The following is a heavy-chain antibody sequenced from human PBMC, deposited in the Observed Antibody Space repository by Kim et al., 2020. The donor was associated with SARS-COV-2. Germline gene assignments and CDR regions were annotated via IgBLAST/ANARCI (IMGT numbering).Heavy chain of an antibody. D-gene: IGHD2-2*01. Sequence: SVKGRFTIARDNAKNSLYLQMNSLRAEDTAVYYCARLYCSSTSCYDYFDYWGQGTLVTVSS. CDR3: ARLYCSSTSCYDYFDY. J-gene: IGHJ4*02. V-gene: IGHV3-21*01.